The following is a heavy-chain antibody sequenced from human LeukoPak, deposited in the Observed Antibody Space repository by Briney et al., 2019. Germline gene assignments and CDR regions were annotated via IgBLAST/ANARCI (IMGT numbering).Heavy chain of an antibody. D-gene: IGHD6-19*01. J-gene: IGHJ3*02. CDR2: ISSSGSTI. CDR1: GFTFSDYY. V-gene: IGHV3-11*01. Sequence: GGSLRLSCAASGFTFSDYYMSWIRQAPGKGLEWVSYISSSGSTIYYADSVKGRFTISRDNAKNSLYLQMNSLRAEDTPPYYSARDPAVAGTAFDIWGQGTMVTVSS. CDR3: ARDPAVAGTAFDI.